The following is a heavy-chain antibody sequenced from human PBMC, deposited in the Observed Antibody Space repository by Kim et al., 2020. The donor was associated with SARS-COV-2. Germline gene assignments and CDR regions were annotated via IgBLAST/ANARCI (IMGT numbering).Heavy chain of an antibody. CDR3: ASGHFGSGGYCLDY. CDR1: GGSVNSGSYY. J-gene: IGHJ4*02. Sequence: SETLSLTCTVSGGSVNSGSYYWSWIRLPPGKGLEYIGHIYYGSTNYNPSLKSRVTISVDTSKNHFSLKLSSVTAADTAVYYCASGHFGSGGYCLDYWGQGTLVTVSS. V-gene: IGHV4-61*03. D-gene: IGHD2-15*01. CDR2: IYYGST.